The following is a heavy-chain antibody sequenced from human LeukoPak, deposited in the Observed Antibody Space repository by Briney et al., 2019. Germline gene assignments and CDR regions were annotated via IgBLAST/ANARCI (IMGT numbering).Heavy chain of an antibody. D-gene: IGHD5-12*01. V-gene: IGHV6-1*01. CDR1: GDSVSSA. Sequence: SQTLSLTCAISGDSVSSAWNWIRQSPSRGLEWLGRTYYSYKWYTDYAVSVKGRVSINPDTSKNQLSLQLSSVTPEDTAVYYCARGWLRSGFDLWGQGTLVTVSS. CDR2: TYYSYKWYT. CDR3: ARGWLRSGFDL. J-gene: IGHJ4*02.